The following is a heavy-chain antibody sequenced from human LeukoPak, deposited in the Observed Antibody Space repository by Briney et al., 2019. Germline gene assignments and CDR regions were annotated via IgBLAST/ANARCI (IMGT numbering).Heavy chain of an antibody. CDR1: GYTFTSYD. Sequence: GASVKVSCKGSGYTFTSYDINWVRQATGQGLEWMGWMNPNSGNTGYAQKFQGRVTMTRNTSISTAYMELSSLRSEDTAVYYCARGSRLLREGFLYYMDVWGKGTSVTVSS. J-gene: IGHJ6*03. V-gene: IGHV1-8*01. D-gene: IGHD3-3*01. CDR2: MNPNSGNT. CDR3: ARGSRLLREGFLYYMDV.